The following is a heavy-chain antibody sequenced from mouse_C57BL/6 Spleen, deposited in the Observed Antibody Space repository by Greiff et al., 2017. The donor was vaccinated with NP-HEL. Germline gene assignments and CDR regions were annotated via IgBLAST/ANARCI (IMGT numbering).Heavy chain of an antibody. Sequence: VQLQHSGPELVKPGASVKISCKASGYAFSSSWMNWVKQRPGKGLEWIGRIYPGDGDTNYNGKFKGKATLTADKSSSTAYMQLSSLTSEDSAVYFCARVAYYSNHYFDYWGQGTTLTVSS. CDR3: ARVAYYSNHYFDY. CDR2: IYPGDGDT. CDR1: GYAFSSSW. V-gene: IGHV1-82*01. J-gene: IGHJ2*01. D-gene: IGHD2-5*01.